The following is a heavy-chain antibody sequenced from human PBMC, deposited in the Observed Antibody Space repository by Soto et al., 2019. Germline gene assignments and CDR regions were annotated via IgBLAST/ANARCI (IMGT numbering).Heavy chain of an antibody. CDR1: GGSFSGYY. CDR3: ATTNWKHNGFDP. V-gene: IGHV4-34*01. D-gene: IGHD1-1*01. Sequence: QVQLQQWGAGLLKSSETLSLTCAVFGGSFSGYYWSWIRQPPGKGLEWIGEINHRGSTNYNPSLKSRVTISVYTSKNQFSLKLSSVTAAETAVYYCATTNWKHNGFDPWGQGNLVTVSS. J-gene: IGHJ5*02. CDR2: INHRGST.